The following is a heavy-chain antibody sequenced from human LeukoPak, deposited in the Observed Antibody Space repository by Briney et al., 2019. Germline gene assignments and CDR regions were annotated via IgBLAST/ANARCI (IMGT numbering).Heavy chain of an antibody. J-gene: IGHJ4*02. CDR3: ARHYYGSGSYYNDAYFDY. D-gene: IGHD3-10*01. V-gene: IGHV4-39*01. Sequence: SETLSLTCTVSGVSISSSSYYWGWIRQPPGKGLEWIGSIYYSGSTYYNPSLKSRVTISVDTSKNQFSLKLSSVTAADTAVYYCARHYYGSGSYYNDAYFDYWGQGTLVTVSS. CDR2: IYYSGST. CDR1: GVSISSSSYY.